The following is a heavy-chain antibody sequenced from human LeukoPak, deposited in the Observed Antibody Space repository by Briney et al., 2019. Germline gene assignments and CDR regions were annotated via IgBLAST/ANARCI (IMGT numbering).Heavy chain of an antibody. J-gene: IGHJ4*02. D-gene: IGHD1-14*01. V-gene: IGHV1-46*01. CDR2: INPSGGST. CDR1: GYTFTGYY. CDR3: ARGAASGGRRLDY. Sequence: ASVKVSCKASGYTFTGYYVHWVRQAPGQGLEWMGIINPSGGSTTYAQKFQGRVTMTRDTSTSTLYMELSSLRSEDTAVYYCARGAASGGRRLDYWGQGALVTVSS.